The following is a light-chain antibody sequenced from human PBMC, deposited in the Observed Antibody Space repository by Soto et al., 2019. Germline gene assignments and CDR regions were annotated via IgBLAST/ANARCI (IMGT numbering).Light chain of an antibody. CDR1: QSVSSN. Sequence: EIVMTHSPATLSVSLWERATLSCRASQSVSSNLAWYQQKPGQAPRLLIYGASTRATGIPARFSGSGSGTDFTLTISSLQSEDFAVYYCQQRSNWPITIGQGTRLEIK. CDR3: QQRSNWPIT. CDR2: GAS. J-gene: IGKJ5*01. V-gene: IGKV3-15*01.